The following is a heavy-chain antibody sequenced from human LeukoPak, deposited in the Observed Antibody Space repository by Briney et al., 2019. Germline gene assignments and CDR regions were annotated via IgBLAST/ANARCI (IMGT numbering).Heavy chain of an antibody. CDR1: GITFSDYH. V-gene: IGHV3-11*04. D-gene: IGHD3-10*01. CDR3: AKDFHYYGSGSDY. J-gene: IGHJ4*02. Sequence: GGSLRLSCAASGITFSDYHMSWIRQAPGKGLEWVSYISSSGRTITYADSVKGRFTISRDNSKNTLYLQMNRLRVEDTAVYYCAKDFHYYGSGSDYWGQGTLVTVSS. CDR2: ISSSGRTI.